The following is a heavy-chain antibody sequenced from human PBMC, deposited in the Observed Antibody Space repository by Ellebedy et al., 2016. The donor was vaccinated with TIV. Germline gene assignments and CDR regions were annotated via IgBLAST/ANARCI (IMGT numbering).Heavy chain of an antibody. V-gene: IGHV5-51*01. Sequence: PGGSLRLSCEASGYSFTNYWIGWVRQMPGKGLEWMGIIYPGDSDTRYSPSFQGRVTISADKSVSTAYRQWSSLRASDTAIYYCTSQYYYGSGGDAFDVWGQGTMLTVSS. CDR3: TSQYYYGSGGDAFDV. CDR2: IYPGDSDT. D-gene: IGHD3-22*01. J-gene: IGHJ3*01. CDR1: GYSFTNYW.